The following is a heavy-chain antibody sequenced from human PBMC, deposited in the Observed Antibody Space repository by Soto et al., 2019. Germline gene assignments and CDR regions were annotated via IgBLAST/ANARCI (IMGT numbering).Heavy chain of an antibody. CDR1: GGTFSSYA. CDR2: IIPIFGTA. CDR3: ARAQYSSSWQNFQH. Sequence: SVKVSCKASGGTFSSYAISWVRQAPGQGLEWMGGIIPIFGTANYAQKFQGRVTITADKSTSTAYMELSSLRAEDTAVYYCARAQYSSSWQNFQHWGQGTLVTVSS. V-gene: IGHV1-69*06. D-gene: IGHD6-13*01. J-gene: IGHJ1*01.